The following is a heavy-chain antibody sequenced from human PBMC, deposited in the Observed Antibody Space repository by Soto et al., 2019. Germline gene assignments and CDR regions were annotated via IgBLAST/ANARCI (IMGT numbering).Heavy chain of an antibody. J-gene: IGHJ6*03. Sequence: ASVKVSCKASGYTFTSYGISWVRQAPGQGLEWMGWISAYNGNTNYAQKLQGRVTMTTDTSTSTAYMELRSLRSDDTAVYYCARERGYCSSTSCYPSLEPDYMDVWGKGTTVTVSS. CDR2: ISAYNGNT. CDR3: ARERGYCSSTSCYPSLEPDYMDV. D-gene: IGHD2-2*03. CDR1: GYTFTSYG. V-gene: IGHV1-18*01.